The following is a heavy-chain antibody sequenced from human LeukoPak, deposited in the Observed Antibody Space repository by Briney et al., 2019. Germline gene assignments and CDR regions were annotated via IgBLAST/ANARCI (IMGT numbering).Heavy chain of an antibody. Sequence: PSETLSLTCTVSGGSISSYYWSWIRQPPGKGLEWIGYIYYSGDTNYSPSLKSRVSMPVDSSNNQFSLELSSVTAADTAVYYCARDRLKWSRVAFNIWGQGTTVTVSS. V-gene: IGHV4-59*01. CDR2: IYYSGDT. D-gene: IGHD2-15*01. J-gene: IGHJ3*02. CDR1: GGSISSYY. CDR3: ARDRLKWSRVAFNI.